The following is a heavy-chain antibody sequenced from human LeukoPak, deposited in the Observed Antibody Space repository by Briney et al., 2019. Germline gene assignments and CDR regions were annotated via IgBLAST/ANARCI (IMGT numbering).Heavy chain of an antibody. CDR2: IIPIFGTA. D-gene: IGHD6-13*01. Sequence: SVKVSCKASGGTFSSYAISWVRQAPGQGLEWMGGIIPIFGTANYAQKFQGRVTITADESTSTAYMELSSLRSDDTAVYFCARYIAAAGNWFDPWGQGTLVTVSS. V-gene: IGHV1-69*13. J-gene: IGHJ5*02. CDR3: ARYIAAAGNWFDP. CDR1: GGTFSSYA.